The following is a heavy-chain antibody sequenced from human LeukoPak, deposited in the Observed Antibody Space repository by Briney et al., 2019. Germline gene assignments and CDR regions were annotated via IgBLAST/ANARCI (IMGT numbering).Heavy chain of an antibody. J-gene: IGHJ6*02. CDR3: ARDYGDPRDYYYYGMDV. V-gene: IGHV3-21*01. D-gene: IGHD4-17*01. Sequence: GGSLRLPCAASGFTFSSYSMNWVRQAPGKGLEWVSSISSSSSYIYYADSVKGRFTISRDNAKNSLYLQMNSLRAEDTAVYYCARDYGDPRDYYYYGMDVWGQGTTVTVSS. CDR2: ISSSSSYI. CDR1: GFTFSSYS.